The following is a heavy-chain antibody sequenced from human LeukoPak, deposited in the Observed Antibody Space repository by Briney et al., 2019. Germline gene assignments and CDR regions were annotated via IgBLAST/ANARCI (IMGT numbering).Heavy chain of an antibody. CDR2: ITGSGGRT. CDR1: GFTFSSYA. V-gene: IGHV3-23*01. J-gene: IGHJ4*02. D-gene: IGHD2-15*01. Sequence: PGGSLRLSCAASGFTFSSYAMNWVRQAPGKGLEWVSAITGSGGRTYYADSVKGRFTISRDNSKNTLYLQMNRLRAEDTAVYYCARATRGVASNFDYWGKGTLVTVSS. CDR3: ARATRGVASNFDY.